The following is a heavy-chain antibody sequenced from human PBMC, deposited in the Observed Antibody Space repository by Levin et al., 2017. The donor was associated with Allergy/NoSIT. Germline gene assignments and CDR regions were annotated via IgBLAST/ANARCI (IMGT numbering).Heavy chain of an antibody. CDR2: INPNSGGT. Sequence: ASVKVSCKASGYTFTGYYMHWVRQAPGQGLEWMGRINPNSGGTNYAQKFQGRVTMTRDTSISTAYMELSRLRSDDTAVYYCARDLYSSGWYVSGSFDYWGQGTLVTVSS. CDR1: GYTFTGYY. J-gene: IGHJ4*02. V-gene: IGHV1-2*06. CDR3: ARDLYSSGWYVSGSFDY. D-gene: IGHD6-19*01.